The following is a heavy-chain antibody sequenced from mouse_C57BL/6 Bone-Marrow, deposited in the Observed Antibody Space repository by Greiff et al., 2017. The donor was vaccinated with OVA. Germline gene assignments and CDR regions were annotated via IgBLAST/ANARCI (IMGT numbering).Heavy chain of an antibody. CDR3: ARLVRLGRRAMDY. Sequence: QVLLQQSGAELARPGASVKLSCKASGYTFTSYGISWVQKRTGQGLEWIGEIYPRSGNTYYNEKFKGKATLTADKSSSTAYMELRSLTSEDSAVYFCARLVRLGRRAMDYWGQGTSVTGSS. J-gene: IGHJ4*01. D-gene: IGHD4-1*01. CDR1: GYTFTSYG. V-gene: IGHV1-81*01. CDR2: IYPRSGNT.